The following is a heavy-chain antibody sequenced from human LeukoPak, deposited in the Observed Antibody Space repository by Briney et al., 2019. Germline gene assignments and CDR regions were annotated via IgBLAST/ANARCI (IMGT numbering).Heavy chain of an antibody. Sequence: MPSETLSLTCAVFGGSFSGYYWSWIRQPPGKGLEWIGEINHSGSTIYNPSFKSRVTISVDTSKNQVSLKLSSVTAADTAVYYCARLRYFDWPPDYWGQGTLVTVSS. CDR3: ARLRYFDWPPDY. CDR2: INHSGST. D-gene: IGHD3-9*01. J-gene: IGHJ4*02. V-gene: IGHV4-34*01. CDR1: GGSFSGYY.